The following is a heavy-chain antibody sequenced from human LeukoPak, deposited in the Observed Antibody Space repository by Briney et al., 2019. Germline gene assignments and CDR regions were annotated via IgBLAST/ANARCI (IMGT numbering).Heavy chain of an antibody. CDR1: GFTFSSSA. Sequence: PGGSLRLSCAASGFTFSSSAMSWVRQAPGKELEWVSAISNNGGYTYYADSVQGRFIISRDNSKSTLCLQMNSLRAEDTAVYYCAKQLGYCSDGSCYFPYWGQGTLVTVSS. CDR3: AKQLGYCSDGSCYFPY. CDR2: ISNNGGYT. J-gene: IGHJ4*02. D-gene: IGHD2-15*01. V-gene: IGHV3-23*01.